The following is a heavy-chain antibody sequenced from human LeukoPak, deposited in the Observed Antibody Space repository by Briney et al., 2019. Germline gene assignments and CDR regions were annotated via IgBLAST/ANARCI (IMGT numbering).Heavy chain of an antibody. V-gene: IGHV4-39*01. CDR3: ATRXXXXGXYXY. CDR2: VYYSGNS. Sequence: SETLSLTCTVSGGSISSSSYYWGWIRQPPGKGLEWIGNVYYSGNSHCNPSLKSRVTISVDTSKNQFSLKLSSVTAADTAVYYCATRXXXXGXYXYWGXXTLVTV. CDR1: GGSISSSSYY. J-gene: IGHJ4*02. D-gene: IGHD1-26*01.